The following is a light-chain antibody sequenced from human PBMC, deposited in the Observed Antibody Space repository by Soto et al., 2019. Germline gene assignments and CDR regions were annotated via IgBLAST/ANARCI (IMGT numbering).Light chain of an antibody. V-gene: IGLV2-23*01. CDR1: SSDVGSYNL. J-gene: IGLJ1*01. CDR2: EGS. Sequence: QSVLTQPASLSGSPGQSITISCTGTSSDVGSYNLVSWYQQHPDKAPKLMIYEGSKRPSGVSNRFSGSKSGNTASLTISGLQAEDEADYYCCSYAGSSTDVLGGGTKVTV. CDR3: CSYAGSSTDV.